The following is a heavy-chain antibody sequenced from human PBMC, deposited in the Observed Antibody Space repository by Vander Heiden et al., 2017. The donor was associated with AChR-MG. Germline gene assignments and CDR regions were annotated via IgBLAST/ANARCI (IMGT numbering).Heavy chain of an antibody. Sequence: QVQLAQSGAEVKKPGASVKVSCKASGYTFTSYGIRWVRQAPGQGLEWMGWISAYSGNTNYAQKLQGRVTMTTDTSTSTAYMELRSLRSDDTAVYYGARDRRELEAFDIWGQGTMVTVSS. V-gene: IGHV1-18*01. J-gene: IGHJ3*02. CDR3: ARDRRELEAFDI. CDR1: GYTFTSYG. CDR2: ISAYSGNT. D-gene: IGHD1-26*01.